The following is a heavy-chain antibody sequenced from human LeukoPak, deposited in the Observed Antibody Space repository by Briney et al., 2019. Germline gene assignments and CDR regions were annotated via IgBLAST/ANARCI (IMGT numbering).Heavy chain of an antibody. CDR1: GFTFSSYW. D-gene: IGHD1-26*01. V-gene: IGHV3-7*04. Sequence: PGGSLRLSCVGSGFTFSSYWMSWVRQAPGKGLEWVANIKQDGSEKYYVDSVKGRFTISRDNAKNSLYLQMNSLRAEDTAVYYCARDRGGIYEIYFFDYWGQGTLVTVSS. CDR2: IKQDGSEK. CDR3: ARDRGGIYEIYFFDY. J-gene: IGHJ4*02.